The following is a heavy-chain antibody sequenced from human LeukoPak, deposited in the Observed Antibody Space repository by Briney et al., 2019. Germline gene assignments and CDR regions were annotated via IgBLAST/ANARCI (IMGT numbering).Heavy chain of an antibody. J-gene: IGHJ5*02. D-gene: IGHD6-13*01. CDR2: IYPGDSDT. Sequence: GESLKISCKGSGDSFTNYWIGWVRQMPGKGLEWMGIIYPGDSDTRYSPSFQGQVTISADKSISTAYLQWSSLKASDTAMYYCARTWRYSSSFSWFDPWGQGTLVTVSS. CDR1: GDSFTNYW. V-gene: IGHV5-51*01. CDR3: ARTWRYSSSFSWFDP.